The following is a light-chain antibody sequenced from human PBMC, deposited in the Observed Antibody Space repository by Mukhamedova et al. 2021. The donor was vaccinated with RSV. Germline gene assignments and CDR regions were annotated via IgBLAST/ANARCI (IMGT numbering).Light chain of an antibody. V-gene: IGKV1-5*03. CDR3: QHYNTLFN. Sequence: WYQRRVHGKAPKLLIYRASSLEPGVPSRFSGSGFGTEFTLTISSLQPDDCATYYCQHYNTLFNFGPGTKVDLK. J-gene: IGKJ3*01. CDR2: RAS.